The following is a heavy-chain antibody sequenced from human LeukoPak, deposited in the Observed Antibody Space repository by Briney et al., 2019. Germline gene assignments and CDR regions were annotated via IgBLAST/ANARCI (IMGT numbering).Heavy chain of an antibody. J-gene: IGHJ6*04. Sequence: GGSLRLSCAASGFTFSNAWMSWVRQAPGKGLEWAGRIKSKTDGGTTDYAAPVKGRFTISRDDSKNTLYLQMNSLKTEDTAVYYCTTGVDIVATMEYYYYGMDVWGKGTTVTVSS. CDR3: TTGVDIVATMEYYYYGMDV. V-gene: IGHV3-15*01. D-gene: IGHD5-12*01. CDR2: IKSKTDGGTT. CDR1: GFTFSNAW.